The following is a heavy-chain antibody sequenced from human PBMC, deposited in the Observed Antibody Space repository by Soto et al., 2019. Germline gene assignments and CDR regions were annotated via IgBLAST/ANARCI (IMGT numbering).Heavy chain of an antibody. V-gene: IGHV4-39*01. CDR2: IYYSGRT. Sequence: ASETQSLACPVTAEYINSRSDYCGWSSQPPGKGLEWIGSIYYSGRTYNNPSLRSRVSMSIDTSKDQFPLKLKSVTAADTALYFCARQRTSVVTQAYFDVWGPGSLVTFS. CDR1: AEYINSRSDY. CDR3: ARQRTSVVTQAYFDV. D-gene: IGHD2-21*02. J-gene: IGHJ4*02.